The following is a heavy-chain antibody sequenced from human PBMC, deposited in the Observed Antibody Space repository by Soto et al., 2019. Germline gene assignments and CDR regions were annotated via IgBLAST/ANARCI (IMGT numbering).Heavy chain of an antibody. V-gene: IGHV1-18*01. J-gene: IGHJ4*02. D-gene: IGHD2-2*01. CDR3: ARVDRSSTSCYADFTD. Sequence: GASVKVSCKASGYTFTSYGISWVRQAPGQGLEWMGWISAYNGNTNYAQKLQGRVTMTTDTSTSTAYMELRSLRSDDTAVYYCARVDRSSTSCYADFTDWGQGTLVTVSS. CDR2: ISAYNGNT. CDR1: GYTFTSYG.